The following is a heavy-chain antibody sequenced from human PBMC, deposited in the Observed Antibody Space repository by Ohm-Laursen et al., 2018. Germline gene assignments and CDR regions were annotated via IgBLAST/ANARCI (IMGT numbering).Heavy chain of an antibody. CDR3: ARGRYDSSGYDDY. D-gene: IGHD3-22*01. V-gene: IGHV4-34*01. J-gene: IGHJ4*02. CDR2: INHSRST. Sequence: TLSLTCAVYGGSFSGYYWSWIRQPPGKGLEWIGEINHSRSTKYNSSFKSRVTISVDTSKNQFSLKLSSVTAEDTAVYYCARGRYDSSGYDDYWGQGTLVTVSS. CDR1: GGSFSGYY.